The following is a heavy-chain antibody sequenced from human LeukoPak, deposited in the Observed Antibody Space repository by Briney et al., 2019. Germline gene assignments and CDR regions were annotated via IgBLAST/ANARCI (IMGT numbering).Heavy chain of an antibody. J-gene: IGHJ3*02. CDR3: ARDGFNDRSGDNDGFDM. D-gene: IGHD1-1*01. Sequence: PGGSLRLSCEASGFTFSNYAMRWVRQAPGKGLEWVSAISGSGGSTYYADFVKGRFTISRDNSKDTLYLQMNSLRADDTAVYYCARDGFNDRSGDNDGFDMWGQGTMVTVSS. V-gene: IGHV3-23*01. CDR1: GFTFSNYA. CDR2: ISGSGGST.